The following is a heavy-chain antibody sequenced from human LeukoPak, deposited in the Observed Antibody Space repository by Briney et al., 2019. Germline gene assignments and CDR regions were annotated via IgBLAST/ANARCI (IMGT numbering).Heavy chain of an antibody. CDR1: GGSISSYY. V-gene: IGHV4-59*01. J-gene: IGHJ6*03. CDR2: IYYSGST. Sequence: SETLSLTCTVSGGSISSYYWSWIRLPPGKGLEWIGYIYYSGSTNYNPSLKSRVTISVDTSKNQFSLKLSSVTAADTAVYYCARASGSSGHYYYYMDVWGKGTTVTVSS. D-gene: IGHD6-13*01. CDR3: ARASGSSGHYYYYMDV.